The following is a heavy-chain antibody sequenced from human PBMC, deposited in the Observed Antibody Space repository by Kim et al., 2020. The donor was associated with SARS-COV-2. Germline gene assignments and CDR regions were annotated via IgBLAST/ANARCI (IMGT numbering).Heavy chain of an antibody. V-gene: IGHV1-69*13. CDR2: IIPIFGTA. D-gene: IGHD1-26*01. J-gene: IGHJ6*02. Sequence: SVKVSCKASGGTFSSYAISWVRQAPGQGLEWMGGIIPIFGTANYAQKFQGRVTITADESTSTAYMELSSLRSEDTAVYYCARDQVPSIVGATEAYYYYGMDVWGQGTTVTVSS. CDR3: ARDQVPSIVGATEAYYYYGMDV. CDR1: GGTFSSYA.